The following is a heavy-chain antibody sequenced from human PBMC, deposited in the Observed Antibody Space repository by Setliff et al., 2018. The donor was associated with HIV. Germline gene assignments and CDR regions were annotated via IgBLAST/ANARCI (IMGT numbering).Heavy chain of an antibody. CDR1: GGSFSNYY. J-gene: IGHJ4*02. V-gene: IGHV4-34*01. D-gene: IGHD3-16*01. Sequence: PSETLSLTCAVYGGSFSNYYWSWIRQPPGKGLEWLGEVNHSGNTNYNPSLKSRVTMSLDTSKNQFSPKVTSVTAADTAVYYCARGVGGDEVVPDYFDYWGQGTLVTVSS. CDR3: ARGVGGDEVVPDYFDY. CDR2: VNHSGNT.